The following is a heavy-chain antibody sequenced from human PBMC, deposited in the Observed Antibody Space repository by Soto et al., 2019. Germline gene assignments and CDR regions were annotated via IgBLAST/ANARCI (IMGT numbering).Heavy chain of an antibody. V-gene: IGHV4-61*01. J-gene: IGHJ6*02. CDR1: GGSVSSGSYY. CDR2: IYYSGST. CDR3: ARDSYSPYYSSYYGMDV. D-gene: IGHD2-2*02. Sequence: SLPCTVSGGSVSSGSYYWSWIRQPPGKGLEWIGYIYYSGSTNYNPSLQSRVTISVDTSKNQFSLKLSSVTAADTAVYYCARDSYSPYYSSYYGMDVWGQGTTVPVSS.